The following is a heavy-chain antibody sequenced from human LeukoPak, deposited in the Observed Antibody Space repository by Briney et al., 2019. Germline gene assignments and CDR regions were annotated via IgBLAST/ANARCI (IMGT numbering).Heavy chain of an antibody. CDR2: INHSGST. CDR1: GGSFSGYY. D-gene: IGHD1-1*01. Sequence: SETLSLTCAVYGGSFSGYYWSWIRQPPGKGLEWIGEINHSGSTNYNPSLKSRVTISVDTSKNQFSLKLSSVTAEDTAVYYCARRGGTDWGQGTLVTVSS. J-gene: IGHJ4*02. V-gene: IGHV4-34*01. CDR3: ARRGGTD.